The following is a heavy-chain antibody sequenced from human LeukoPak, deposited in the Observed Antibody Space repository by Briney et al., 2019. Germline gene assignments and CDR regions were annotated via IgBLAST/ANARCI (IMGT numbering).Heavy chain of an antibody. V-gene: IGHV4-34*01. CDR1: GGSFSGYY. CDR2: INHSGST. D-gene: IGHD6-6*01. J-gene: IGHJ4*02. CDR3: ARGTWSSSIDY. Sequence: SETLSLTCAVYGGSFSGYYWSWIRQPPGKGLEWIGEINHSGSTYYNPSLKSRLTISGDTSKNQFSLRLSSVTAADTAVYYCARGTWSSSIDYWGQGTLVTVSS.